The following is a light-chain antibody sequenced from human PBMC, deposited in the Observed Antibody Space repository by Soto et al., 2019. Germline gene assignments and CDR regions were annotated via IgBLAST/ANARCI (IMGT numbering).Light chain of an antibody. V-gene: IGLV2-14*01. CDR1: SSDVGGYNY. Sequence: QSALTQPASVSGSPGQSITISCTGTSSDVGGYNYVSWFQQHPGKAPKLMIYEVSNRPSGVSNRFSGSGSGNTASLTISGLQSEDEAEYYCNSYTNNNTFVFGTGTKLTVL. J-gene: IGLJ1*01. CDR2: EVS. CDR3: NSYTNNNTFV.